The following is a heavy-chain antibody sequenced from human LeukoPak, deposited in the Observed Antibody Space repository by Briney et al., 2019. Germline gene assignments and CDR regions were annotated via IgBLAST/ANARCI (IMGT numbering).Heavy chain of an antibody. D-gene: IGHD3-22*01. J-gene: IGHJ4*02. CDR2: LYYSGST. Sequence: SETLSLTCTVSGGSISSYYWSWIRQPPGKGLEWIGYLYYSGSTNYNPSLKSRVTISVDTSKNQFSLKLSTVTAADTAVYYCARDLYDTSGYYYGTDYWGQGTLVTVSS. CDR3: ARDLYDTSGYYYGTDY. V-gene: IGHV4-59*01. CDR1: GGSISSYY.